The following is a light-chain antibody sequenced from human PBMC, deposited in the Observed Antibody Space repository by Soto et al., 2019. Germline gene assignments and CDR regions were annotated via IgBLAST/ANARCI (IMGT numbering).Light chain of an antibody. V-gene: IGKV1-8*01. CDR1: QGSSSY. Sequence: IRIIEGRRPFSASTGDIVTITCRASQGSSSYLAWYQQKPGKAPKLLIYAASTLQSGVPSRFSGSGSGTDFTLTISCLQSEDFATYYCHHYYSYPRTFRQGTKVDIK. CDR2: AAS. CDR3: HHYYSYPRT. J-gene: IGKJ1*01.